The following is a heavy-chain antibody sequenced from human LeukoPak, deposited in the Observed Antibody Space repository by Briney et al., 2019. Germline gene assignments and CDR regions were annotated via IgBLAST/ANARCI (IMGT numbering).Heavy chain of an antibody. J-gene: IGHJ5*02. V-gene: IGHV4-30-2*01. Sequence: PSETLSLTCTVSGVSIISDDHYWTWIRQPPEKGLEWIGYMYHSGSTYYKSSLRSRVSISVDRSKNEFSLKLTSVSAADTAVYFCARGAVVPAAGTGWFDPWGQGTLVTVSS. CDR3: ARGAVVPAAGTGWFDP. CDR2: MYHSGST. CDR1: GVSIISDDHY. D-gene: IGHD6-13*01.